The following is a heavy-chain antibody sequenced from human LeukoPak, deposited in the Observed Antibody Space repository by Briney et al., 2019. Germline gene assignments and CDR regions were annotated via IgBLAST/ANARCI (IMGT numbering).Heavy chain of an antibody. Sequence: GGSLRLSCAASGFTFSDYGIHWVRLAPGKGLEWVGVTSSDGSNKFCADSVKGRFTVSRDNSKNTLYLQMNSLRAEDTAVYYCARDNDPDYSSSPGWFDLWGQGTLVTVSS. V-gene: IGHV3-30*06. J-gene: IGHJ5*02. CDR1: GFTFSDYG. CDR3: ARDNDPDYSSSPGWFDL. D-gene: IGHD3-22*01. CDR2: TSSDGSNK.